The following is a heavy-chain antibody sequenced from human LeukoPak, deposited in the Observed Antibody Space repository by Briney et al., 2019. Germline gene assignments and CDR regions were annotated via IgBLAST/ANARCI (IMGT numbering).Heavy chain of an antibody. CDR3: ARDLGQYYDFWSGYYSHYYYYMDV. Sequence: SETLSLTCTVSGGSISSYYWSWIRQPAGKGLEWIGRIYTSGSTNYNPSLKSRVTMSVDTSKNQFSLKLSSVTAADTAVYYCARDLGQYYDFWSGYYSHYYYYMDVWGKGTTVTVSS. D-gene: IGHD3-3*01. CDR2: IYTSGST. V-gene: IGHV4-4*07. J-gene: IGHJ6*03. CDR1: GGSISSYY.